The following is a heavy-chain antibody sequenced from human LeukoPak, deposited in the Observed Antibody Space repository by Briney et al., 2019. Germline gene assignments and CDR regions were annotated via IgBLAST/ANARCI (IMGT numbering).Heavy chain of an antibody. Sequence: GASVKVSCKASGYTFTSYDINWVRQAPGQGLEWMGWMNPNSGNTDYAQKFQGRVTMTRNTSISTAYMELSSLRSEDTAVYYCARVSVAMVRGVALSNYYYYMDVWGKGTTVTVSS. J-gene: IGHJ6*03. CDR3: ARVSVAMVRGVALSNYYYYMDV. CDR2: MNPNSGNT. D-gene: IGHD3-10*01. V-gene: IGHV1-8*01. CDR1: GYTFTSYD.